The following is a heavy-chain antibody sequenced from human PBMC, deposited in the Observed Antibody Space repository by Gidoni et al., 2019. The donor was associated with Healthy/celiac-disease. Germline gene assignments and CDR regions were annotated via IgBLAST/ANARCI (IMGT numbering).Heavy chain of an antibody. CDR1: GGSFSGYY. CDR3: ARVAPYYYDSSGYYQTTSRRPFDY. D-gene: IGHD3-22*01. CDR2: INHSGST. V-gene: IGHV4-34*01. J-gene: IGHJ4*02. Sequence: QVQLQQWGAGLLKPSETLSLTCAVYGGSFSGYYWSWIRQPPGKGLEWIGEINHSGSTNYNPSLKSRVTISVDTSKNQFSLKLSSVTAADTAVYYCARVAPYYYDSSGYYQTTSRRPFDYWGQGTLVTVSS.